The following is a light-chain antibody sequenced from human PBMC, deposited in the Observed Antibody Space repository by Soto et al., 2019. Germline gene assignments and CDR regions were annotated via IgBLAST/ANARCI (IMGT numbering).Light chain of an antibody. J-gene: IGLJ1*01. CDR2: DVS. CDR1: SSDVGGYNY. Sequence: QSALTQPRSVSGSPGQSVTISSTGTSSDVGGYNYVSWYQQHPGKAPKLMIYDVSKRPSGVPDRFSGSKSGNTASLTISGLQAEDEADYYSCSYARSYTHVFGTGTKLTVL. V-gene: IGLV2-11*01. CDR3: CSYARSYTHV.